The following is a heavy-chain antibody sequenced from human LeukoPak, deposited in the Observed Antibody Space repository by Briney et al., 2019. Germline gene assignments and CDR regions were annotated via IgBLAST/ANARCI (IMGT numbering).Heavy chain of an antibody. J-gene: IGHJ6*03. CDR1: GFTFSSYA. Sequence: QPGRSLRLSCAASGFTFSSYAMHWVRQAPGKGLEWVAAISYDGSNKYYADSVKGRFTISRDNSKNTLYLQMNSLRAEDTAVYYCARDGYSNFYYYMDVWGKGTTVTVSS. D-gene: IGHD4-11*01. CDR3: ARDGYSNFYYYMDV. CDR2: ISYDGSNK. V-gene: IGHV3-30*01.